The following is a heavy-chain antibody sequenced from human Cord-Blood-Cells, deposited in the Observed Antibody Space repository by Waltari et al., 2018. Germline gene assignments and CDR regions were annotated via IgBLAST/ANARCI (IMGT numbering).Heavy chain of an antibody. Sequence: QVQLQQWGAGLLKPSETLSLTCAVYGGSFSGYYWSWIRQPPGKGLEWIGEINHSGRPNYNPSLKSRVTISVDTSKNQFSLKLSSVTAADTAVYYCARGLERYCSGGSCYYFDYWGQGTLVTVSS. J-gene: IGHJ4*02. CDR1: GGSFSGYY. CDR2: INHSGRP. V-gene: IGHV4-34*01. CDR3: ARGLERYCSGGSCYYFDY. D-gene: IGHD2-15*01.